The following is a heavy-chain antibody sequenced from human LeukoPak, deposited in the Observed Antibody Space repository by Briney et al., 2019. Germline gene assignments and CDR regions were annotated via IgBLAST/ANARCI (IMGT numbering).Heavy chain of an antibody. CDR3: ANINYGPGRPLP. CDR1: GFTFTTYA. J-gene: IGHJ5*02. CDR2: ISDSGSST. D-gene: IGHD3-10*01. Sequence: GGSLRLSCAASGFTFTTYAMHWVRQAPGKGLEWVSAISDSGSSTYYADSVKGRFTISRDNSQNTLYLQMNSLRVEDTAIYYCANINYGPGRPLPWGQGTLVTVSS. V-gene: IGHV3-23*01.